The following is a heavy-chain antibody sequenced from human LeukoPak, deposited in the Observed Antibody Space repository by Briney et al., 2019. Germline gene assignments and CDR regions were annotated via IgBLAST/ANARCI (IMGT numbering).Heavy chain of an antibody. J-gene: IGHJ4*02. V-gene: IGHV3-49*03. Sequence: GGSLRLSCTASGFTFADFTVSWFRQSPGQGLEWGGFIRSNVYGGTTEHAASVEARFTISRDDSNSIAYLQMNSLKTEDTAVYYCTRGSGRYVLVDWWGQGTLVTVSS. CDR1: GFTFADFT. D-gene: IGHD6-19*01. CDR2: IRSNVYGGTT. CDR3: TRGSGRYVLVDW.